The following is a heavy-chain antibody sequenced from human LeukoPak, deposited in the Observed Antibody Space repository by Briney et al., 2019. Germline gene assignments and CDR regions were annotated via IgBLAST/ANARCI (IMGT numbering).Heavy chain of an antibody. CDR3: ARETALTDAFDI. CDR1: GFTFSSYA. D-gene: IGHD3-3*02. V-gene: IGHV3-30-3*01. CDR2: ISYDGSNK. J-gene: IGHJ3*02. Sequence: GGSLRLSCAASGFTFSSYAMHWVRQAPGKGLEWVAVISYDGSNKYYADSVKGRFTISRDNSKNTLYLQMNSLRAEDTAVYYCARETALTDAFDIWGQGTMVTASS.